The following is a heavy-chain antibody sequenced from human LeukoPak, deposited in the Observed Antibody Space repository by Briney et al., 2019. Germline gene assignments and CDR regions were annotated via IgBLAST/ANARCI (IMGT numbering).Heavy chain of an antibody. CDR1: GFTFSSYW. J-gene: IGHJ4*02. V-gene: IGHV3-7*01. CDR3: ARGVGAAGEYYFDY. Sequence: GGSLRLSCAASGFTFSSYWMSWVRQAPGKGLEWVANIKQDGSEKYYVDSVKGRFTISRDNAKNSLYLQMNSLRAEGTAVYYCARGVGAAGEYYFDYWGQGTLVTVSS. CDR2: IKQDGSEK. D-gene: IGHD1-26*01.